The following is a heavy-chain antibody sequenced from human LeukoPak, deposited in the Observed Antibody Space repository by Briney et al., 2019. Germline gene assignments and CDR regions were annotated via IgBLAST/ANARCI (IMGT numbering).Heavy chain of an antibody. V-gene: IGHV3-30*04. CDR2: ISYDGSNK. J-gene: IGHJ4*02. D-gene: IGHD7-27*01. CDR3: ARGGRTGGGHYFDY. Sequence: GRSLRLSCAASGFTFSSYAMHWVRQAPGKGLEWVAVISYDGSNKYYADSVKGRFTISRDNSKNTLYLQMNSLRAEDTAVYYRARGGRTGGGHYFDYWGQGTLVTVSS. CDR1: GFTFSSYA.